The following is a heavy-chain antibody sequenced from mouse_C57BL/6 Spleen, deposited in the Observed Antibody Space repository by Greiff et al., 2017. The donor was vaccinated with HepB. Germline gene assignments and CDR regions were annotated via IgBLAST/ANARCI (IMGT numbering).Heavy chain of an antibody. V-gene: IGHV1-64*01. CDR2: IHPNSGST. D-gene: IGHD1-1*01. CDR3: ARSGGSSPWFAY. J-gene: IGHJ3*01. Sequence: QVQLQQPGAELVKPGASVKLSCKASGYTFTSYWMHWVKQRPGQGLEWIGMIHPNSGSTNYNEKFKSKATLTVDKSSSTAYMQLSSLTSEDSAVYYCARSGGSSPWFAYWAKGLWSLSLQ. CDR1: GYTFTSYW.